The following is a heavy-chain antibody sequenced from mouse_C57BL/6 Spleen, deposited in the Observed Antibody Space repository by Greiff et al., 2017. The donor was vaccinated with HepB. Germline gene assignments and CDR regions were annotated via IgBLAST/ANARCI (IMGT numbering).Heavy chain of an antibody. V-gene: IGHV1-18*01. CDR3: ARFRDPYYFDY. J-gene: IGHJ2*01. Sequence: EVMLVESGPELVKPGASVKIPCKASGYTFTDYNMDWVKQSHGKSLEWIGDINPNNGGTINNQKFKGKATLTVDKSSSTAYIELRNLTSEDTAVYYCARFRDPYYFDYWGQGTTLTVSS. D-gene: IGHD3-3*01. CDR2: INPNNGGT. CDR1: GYTFTDYN.